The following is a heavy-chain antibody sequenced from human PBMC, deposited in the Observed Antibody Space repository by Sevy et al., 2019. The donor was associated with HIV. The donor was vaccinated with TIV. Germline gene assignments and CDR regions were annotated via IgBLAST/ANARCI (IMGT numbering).Heavy chain of an antibody. D-gene: IGHD5-18*01. CDR3: AKGRSYGLYYFDY. CDR2: ISGSGGST. CDR1: GFSFSSYA. J-gene: IGHJ4*02. Sequence: GGSLRLSCAASGFSFSSYAMSWVRQAPGKGLEWVSAISGSGGSTYYADSVKGRFTISRDNSKNTLYLQMNSLRAEDTAVYYCAKGRSYGLYYFDYWGQGTLVTVSS. V-gene: IGHV3-23*01.